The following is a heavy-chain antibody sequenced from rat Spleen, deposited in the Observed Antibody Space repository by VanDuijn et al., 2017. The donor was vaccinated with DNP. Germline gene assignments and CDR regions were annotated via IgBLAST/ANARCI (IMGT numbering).Heavy chain of an antibody. J-gene: IGHJ4*01. V-gene: IGHV5-25*01. CDR1: GFTFSDYY. D-gene: IGHD1-1*01. CDR2: ITTSGGTT. Sequence: EVQLVESGGGLVQPGRSLKLSCAASGFTFSDYYMAWVRQAPTKGLEWVATITTSGGTTYYRDSVKGRFTISRENAKSTLYLQMNSLRSEDTATYYCTRLNLLLQWYYAMDAWGQGTSVTVSS. CDR3: TRLNLLLQWYYAMDA.